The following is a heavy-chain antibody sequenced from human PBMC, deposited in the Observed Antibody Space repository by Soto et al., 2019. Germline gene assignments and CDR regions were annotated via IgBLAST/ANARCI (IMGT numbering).Heavy chain of an antibody. CDR3: GKDGAITDYTYLDY. D-gene: IGHD1-26*01. CDR1: GFTFDDYS. Sequence: EVQLVESGGVVVQPGESLRLSCAASGFTFDDYSMHWVRQAPGKGLEWVSLISWDGRSTYYADSVKGRFTVSRDNSKKSLYLQMNSLTTEDTAFYYCGKDGAITDYTYLDYWGQGALVTVSS. J-gene: IGHJ4*02. CDR2: ISWDGRST. V-gene: IGHV3-43*01.